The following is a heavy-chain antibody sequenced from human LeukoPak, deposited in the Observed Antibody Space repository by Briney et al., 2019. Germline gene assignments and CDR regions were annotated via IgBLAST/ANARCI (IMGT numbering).Heavy chain of an antibody. CDR2: NSGSGGST. CDR1: GFTFSSYA. Sequence: GGSLRLSCAASGFTFSSYAMSWVRQAPGKGLEWVSANSGSGGSTYYADSVKGRFTISRDNSKNTLYLQMNSLRAEDTAVYYCATPLGDFWSGYRARTDYWGQGTLVTVSS. V-gene: IGHV3-23*01. D-gene: IGHD3-3*01. CDR3: ATPLGDFWSGYRARTDY. J-gene: IGHJ4*02.